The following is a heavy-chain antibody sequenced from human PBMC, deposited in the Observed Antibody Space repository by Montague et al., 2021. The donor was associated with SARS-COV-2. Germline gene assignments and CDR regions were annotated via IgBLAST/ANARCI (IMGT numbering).Heavy chain of an antibody. J-gene: IGHJ5*02. V-gene: IGHV4-4*07. D-gene: IGHD3-10*01. CDR3: AREATSWFGELMGVWFDP. Sequence: SETLSLTCTVSGASITTYYWSWIRQSAGKGLEWIGRIHTSGNTNYNPTLRSRVTMSVDTSKNKFSLKLNSVTAADTAVHYCAREATSWFGELMGVWFDPWGQGTLVTVSS. CDR1: GASITTYY. CDR2: IHTSGNT.